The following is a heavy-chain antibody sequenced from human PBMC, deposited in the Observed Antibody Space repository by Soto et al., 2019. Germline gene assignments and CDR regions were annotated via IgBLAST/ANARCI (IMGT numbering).Heavy chain of an antibody. Sequence: RASVKVSCKASGGTFSSYAISWVRQAPGQGLEWMGGIIPIFGTANYAQKFQGRVTITADESTSTAYMELSSLRSEDTAVYYCASWDTAMVGWGLGYWGQGTLVTVSS. J-gene: IGHJ4*02. V-gene: IGHV1-69*13. CDR2: IIPIFGTA. CDR1: GGTFSSYA. CDR3: ASWDTAMVGWGLGY. D-gene: IGHD5-18*01.